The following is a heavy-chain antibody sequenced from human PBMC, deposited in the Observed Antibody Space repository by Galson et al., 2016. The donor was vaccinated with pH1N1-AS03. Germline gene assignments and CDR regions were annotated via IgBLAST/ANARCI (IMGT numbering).Heavy chain of an antibody. D-gene: IGHD4-23*01. CDR1: SLSFSRFS. Sequence: SLRLSCAASSLSFSRFSMSWVRQAPGQGLEWVANIRPDGSENSYVDSVKGRFTISRDNANNFLHLQMNSLRAEDTAVYYCVKDMSLVVTSGAFDIWGQGTMVIVSS. CDR3: VKDMSLVVTSGAFDI. V-gene: IGHV3-7*03. J-gene: IGHJ3*02. CDR2: IRPDGSEN.